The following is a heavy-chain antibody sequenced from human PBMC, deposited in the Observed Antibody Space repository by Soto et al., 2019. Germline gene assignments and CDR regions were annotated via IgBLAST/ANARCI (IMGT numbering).Heavy chain of an antibody. J-gene: IGHJ6*03. Sequence: SETLSLTCAVYGGSFSGYYWSWIRQPPGKGLEWIGEINHSGSTNYNPSLKSRVTISVDTSKNQFSLKLSSVTAADTAVYYCARARYCSSTSCYAPSVYYYYMDVWGKGTTVTVS. CDR1: GGSFSGYY. CDR3: ARARYCSSTSCYAPSVYYYYMDV. CDR2: INHSGST. V-gene: IGHV4-34*01. D-gene: IGHD2-2*01.